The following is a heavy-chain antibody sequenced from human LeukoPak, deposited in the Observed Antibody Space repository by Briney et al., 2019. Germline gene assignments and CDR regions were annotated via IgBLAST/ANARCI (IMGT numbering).Heavy chain of an antibody. V-gene: IGHV3-11*04. CDR2: ISSSGSTI. Sequence: GGSLRLSCAASGFTFSDYYMSWIRQAPGKGLEWVSYISSSGSTIYYADSVKGRFTISRDNAKNSLYLQMNSLRAEDTAVYYCARELRYFDRLLRGGLFDYWGQGTLVTVSS. CDR1: GFTFSDYY. D-gene: IGHD3-9*01. J-gene: IGHJ4*02. CDR3: ARELRYFDRLLRGGLFDY.